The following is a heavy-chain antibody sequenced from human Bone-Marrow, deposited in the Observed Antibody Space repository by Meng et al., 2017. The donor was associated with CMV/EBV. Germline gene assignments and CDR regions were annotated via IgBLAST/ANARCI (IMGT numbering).Heavy chain of an antibody. CDR2: INHSGST. V-gene: IGHV4-34*01. J-gene: IGHJ5*02. CDR1: GGSFSGYY. D-gene: IGHD2-2*02. CDR3: ARGDTVVVPAAIENWFDP. Sequence: GSLRLSCAVYGGSFSGYYWSWIRQPPGQGLEWIGEINHSGSTNYNPSLKSRVTISVDTSKNQFSLKLSSVTAADTAVYYCARGDTVVVPAAIENWFDPWGQGTLVTVSS.